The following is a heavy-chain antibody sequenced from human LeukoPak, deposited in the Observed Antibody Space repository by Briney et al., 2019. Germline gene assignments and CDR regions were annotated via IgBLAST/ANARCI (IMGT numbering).Heavy chain of an antibody. J-gene: IGHJ4*02. V-gene: IGHV3-49*03. D-gene: IGHD3-10*01. CDR2: IRGNSYGGTT. Sequence: GGSLRLSCTASGFSFGDYGLSWFRQSPQKGLEWVGFIRGNSYGGTTHYAASVQGRFTISRDDSQSTAYLQMNSLKIEDTALYYCTRIYGSGTFLPDYWGQGTLVTVSS. CDR1: GFSFGDYG. CDR3: TRIYGSGTFLPDY.